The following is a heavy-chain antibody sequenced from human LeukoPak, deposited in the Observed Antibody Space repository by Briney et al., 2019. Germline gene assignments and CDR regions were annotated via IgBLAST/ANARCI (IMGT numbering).Heavy chain of an antibody. CDR1: GYTLTELS. CDR3: ATVYYYDSSGRIINWFDP. J-gene: IGHJ5*02. CDR2: FDPEDGET. Sequence: ASVKVSCKVSGYTLTELSMHWVRQAPGKGLEWMGGFDPEDGETIYAQKFQGRVTMTEDTSTDTAYMELSSLRSEDTAVYYCATVYYYDSSGRIINWFDPWGQGTLVTVSS. D-gene: IGHD3-22*01. V-gene: IGHV1-24*01.